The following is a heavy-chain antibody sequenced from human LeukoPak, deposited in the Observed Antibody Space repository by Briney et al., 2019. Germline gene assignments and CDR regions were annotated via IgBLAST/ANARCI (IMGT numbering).Heavy chain of an antibody. CDR3: ARAKQQQPLHPYYYYGMDV. J-gene: IGHJ6*02. CDR1: GDSFSSNSAA. Sequence: SQTLSLTCAISGDSFSSNSAAWNWIRQSPSRGLEWLGRTYYRSKWYNDYAVSVKSRITINPDTSKNQFSLQLNSVTPEDTAVYYCARAKQQQPLHPYYYYGMDVWGQGATVTVSS. D-gene: IGHD6-25*01. CDR2: TYYRSKWYN. V-gene: IGHV6-1*01.